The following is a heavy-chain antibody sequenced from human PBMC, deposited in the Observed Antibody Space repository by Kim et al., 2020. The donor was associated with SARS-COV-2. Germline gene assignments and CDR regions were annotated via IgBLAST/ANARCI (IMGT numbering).Heavy chain of an antibody. J-gene: IGHJ3*02. CDR3: ARDTPGQKAFDI. Sequence: SQTLSLPCAISGDIVSTNSAAWNWIRQSPSRGLEWLGRTYYRSKWYTDYAGSVKSRITINADTSKNQFSLQLISVSPEDTAIYYCARDTPGQKAFDIWGQGTMVTVSS. V-gene: IGHV6-1*01. CDR2: TYYRSKWYT. CDR1: GDIVSTNSAA.